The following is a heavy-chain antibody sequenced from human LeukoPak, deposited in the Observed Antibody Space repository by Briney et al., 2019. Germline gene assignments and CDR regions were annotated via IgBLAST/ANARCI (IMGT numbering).Heavy chain of an antibody. CDR3: ARGEDWNDENWFDP. J-gene: IGHJ5*02. V-gene: IGHV4-4*02. CDR2: IYHSGDT. Sequence: SETLSLTCAVSSGSISSSNWWSWVRQPPGKGLEWIGEIYHSGDTNYNPSFKSRVTISLDKSKNQFSLKLNSMTAADTAVYYCARGEDWNDENWFDPWGQGTLVTVSS. D-gene: IGHD1-1*01. CDR1: SGSISSSNW.